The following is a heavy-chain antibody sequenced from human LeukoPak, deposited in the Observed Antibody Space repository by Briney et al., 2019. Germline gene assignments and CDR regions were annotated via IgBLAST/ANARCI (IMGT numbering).Heavy chain of an antibody. D-gene: IGHD2/OR15-2a*01. CDR1: GDSMTNYY. J-gene: IGHJ4*02. V-gene: IGHV4-59*08. CDR2: ISYSGST. Sequence: SETLSLTCTVSGDSMTNYYWSWIRQPPGMGLEWIGYISYSGSTNYNPSLKSRVTFSIDTSKNQFSLWLDSVTAADTAVYYCASAPHVNYFDFRGQGALVTVSA. CDR3: ASAPHVNYFDF.